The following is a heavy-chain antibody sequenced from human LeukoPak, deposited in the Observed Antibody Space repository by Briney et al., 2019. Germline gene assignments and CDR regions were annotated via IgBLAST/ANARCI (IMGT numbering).Heavy chain of an antibody. CDR1: GFTFSGYW. CDR2: IKQDGSEK. V-gene: IGHV3-7*01. Sequence: GWSLRLSCAASGFTFSGYWMSWVRQAPGKGLEWVATIKQDGSEKTYVDSVEGRFTSSRDNAKSSLFLQMDSLRAEDTAVYYCARFGMDAAIDYWGQGTLVTVSS. J-gene: IGHJ4*02. CDR3: ARFGMDAAIDY. D-gene: IGHD2-15*01.